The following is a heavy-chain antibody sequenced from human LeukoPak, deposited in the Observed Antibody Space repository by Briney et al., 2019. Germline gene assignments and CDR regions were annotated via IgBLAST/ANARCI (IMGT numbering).Heavy chain of an antibody. CDR3: AKDPVIGYSSSP. CDR1: GFTFSSYA. CDR2: ISGSGGST. D-gene: IGHD6-13*01. V-gene: IGHV3-23*01. J-gene: IGHJ5*02. Sequence: PGGSLRLSCAASGFTFSSYAMSWVRQAPGKGLEWVSAISGSGGSTYYADSVKGRFTISRDNSKNTLYLQMNSLRAEDTAVCYCAKDPVIGYSSSPWGQGTLVTVSS.